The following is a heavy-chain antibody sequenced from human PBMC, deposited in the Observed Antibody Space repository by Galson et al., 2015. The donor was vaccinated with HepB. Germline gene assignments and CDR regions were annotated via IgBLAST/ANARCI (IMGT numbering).Heavy chain of an antibody. CDR2: ISYDGSNK. Sequence: SLRLSCAASGFTFSSYAMHWVRQAPGKGLEWVAVISYDGSNKYYADSVKGRFTISRDNSKNTLYLQMNSLRAEDTAVYYCARGPFMVRGVIISSGQGTLVTVSS. D-gene: IGHD3-10*01. J-gene: IGHJ5*02. CDR1: GFTFSSYA. V-gene: IGHV3-30*04. CDR3: ARGPFMVRGVIIS.